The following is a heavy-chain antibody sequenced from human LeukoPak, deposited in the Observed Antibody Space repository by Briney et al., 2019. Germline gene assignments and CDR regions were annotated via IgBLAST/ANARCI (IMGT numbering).Heavy chain of an antibody. J-gene: IGHJ4*02. CDR2: TYYSGST. Sequence: SQTLSLTCTVSGGSISSGGYYWSWIRQHPGKGLEWIGYTYYSGSTYYNPSLKSRVTISVDTSKNQFSLKLSSVTAADTAVYYCAREVTGVVLDYWGQGTLVTVSS. V-gene: IGHV4-31*03. CDR3: AREVTGVVLDY. D-gene: IGHD7-27*01. CDR1: GGSISSGGYY.